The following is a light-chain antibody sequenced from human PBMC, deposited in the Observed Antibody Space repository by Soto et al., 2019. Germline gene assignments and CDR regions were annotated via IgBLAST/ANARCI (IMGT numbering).Light chain of an antibody. CDR1: SSDVGGYNY. CDR2: DVN. Sequence: LTQPASVSGSPGQSITISCTGTSSDVGGYNYVSWHQQHPGKAPRLMIYDVNNRPSGVSNRFSGSKSGNTASLTISGLQAEDEADYYCTSYASSSTYVFGTGTKVTVL. J-gene: IGLJ1*01. V-gene: IGLV2-14*01. CDR3: TSYASSSTYV.